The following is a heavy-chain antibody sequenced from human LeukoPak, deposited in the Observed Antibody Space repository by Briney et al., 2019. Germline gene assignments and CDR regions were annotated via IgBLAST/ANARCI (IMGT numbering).Heavy chain of an antibody. V-gene: IGHV4-61*01. CDR3: ARQFDP. Sequence: SETLSLTCTVSGYSISSGYYWGWIRQPPGKGLEWIGYIYYSGSTNYNPSLKSRVTISVDTSKNQFSLKLSSVTAADTAVYYCARQFDPWGQGTLVTVSS. J-gene: IGHJ5*02. CDR2: IYYSGST. CDR1: GYSISSGYY.